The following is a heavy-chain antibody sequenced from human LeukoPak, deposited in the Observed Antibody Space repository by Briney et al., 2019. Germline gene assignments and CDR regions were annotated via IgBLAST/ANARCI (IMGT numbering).Heavy chain of an antibody. CDR3: AKDEIRLGELSSCDY. D-gene: IGHD3-16*02. V-gene: IGHV3-30*18. Sequence: GGSLRLSCAASGFTFSSYGMHWVRQAPGKGLEWVAVISYDGSNKYYADSVKGRFTISRDNSKNTLYLQMNSLRAEDTAVYYCAKDEIRLGELSSCDYWGQGTLVTVSS. J-gene: IGHJ4*02. CDR2: ISYDGSNK. CDR1: GFTFSSYG.